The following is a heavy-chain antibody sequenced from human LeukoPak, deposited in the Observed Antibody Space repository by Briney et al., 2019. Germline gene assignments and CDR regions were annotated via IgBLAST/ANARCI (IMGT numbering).Heavy chain of an antibody. J-gene: IGHJ4*02. CDR3: AKGPPALEHSTHRFDY. CDR2: IRYDGTNK. Sequence: GGSLRLSCAASGFTFSSYGMHWVRQAPGKGLEWVAFIRYDGTNKYYADSVKGRFTISRDNSKNTLYLQMNSLRAEDTAVYYCAKGPPALEHSTHRFDYWGQGTLVTVS. V-gene: IGHV3-30*02. CDR1: GFTFSSYG. D-gene: IGHD3-16*02.